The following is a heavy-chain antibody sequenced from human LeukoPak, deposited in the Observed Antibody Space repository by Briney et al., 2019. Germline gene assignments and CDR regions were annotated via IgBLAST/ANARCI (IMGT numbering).Heavy chain of an antibody. CDR3: ARHGYSSSWYEYYFDY. Sequence: SETLSLTCTVSGGSISSYYWSWIRQPPGKGLEWIGYIYYSGSTNYNPSLKSRVTISVDTSKHQFSLKLSSVTAADTAVYYCARHGYSSSWYEYYFDYWGQGTLVTVSS. V-gene: IGHV4-59*08. CDR1: GGSISSYY. J-gene: IGHJ4*02. D-gene: IGHD6-13*01. CDR2: IYYSGST.